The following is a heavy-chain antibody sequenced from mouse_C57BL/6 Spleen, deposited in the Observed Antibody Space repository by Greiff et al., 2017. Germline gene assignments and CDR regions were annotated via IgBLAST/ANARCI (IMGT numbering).Heavy chain of an antibody. CDR2: ISSKSNNYAT. Sequence: EVQLVESGGGLVQPKGSLKLSCAASGFSFNTYAMNWVRQAPGKGLEWVARISSKSNNYATSYADSVKDRFTISRDDSESMLYLQMNNLKTEDTAMYYCVRHPLGSSHGGYWYFDVWGTGTTVTVSS. CDR1: GFSFNTYA. D-gene: IGHD1-1*01. V-gene: IGHV10-1*01. CDR3: VRHPLGSSHGGYWYFDV. J-gene: IGHJ1*03.